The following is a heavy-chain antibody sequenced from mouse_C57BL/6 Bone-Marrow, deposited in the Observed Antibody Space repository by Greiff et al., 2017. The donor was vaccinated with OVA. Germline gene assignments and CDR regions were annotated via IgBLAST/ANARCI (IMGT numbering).Heavy chain of an antibody. D-gene: IGHD2-5*01. CDR3: ARPYYSNPYYVDY. J-gene: IGHJ2*01. Sequence: EVQRVESGGDLVKPGGSLKLSCAASGFTFSSYGMSWVRQTPDKRLEWVATISSGGSYTYYPDSVKGRFTISRDNAKNTLYLQMSSLKSEDTAMYYCARPYYSNPYYVDYWGQGTTLTVSS. CDR2: ISSGGSYT. V-gene: IGHV5-6*01. CDR1: GFTFSSYG.